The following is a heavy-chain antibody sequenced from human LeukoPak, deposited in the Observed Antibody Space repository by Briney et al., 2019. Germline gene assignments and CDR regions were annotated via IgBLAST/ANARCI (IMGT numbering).Heavy chain of an antibody. CDR1: GFTFSSYA. V-gene: IGHV3-23*01. CDR2: ISGSGGST. CDR3: AKAKKQWLLDY. D-gene: IGHD6-19*01. Sequence: GGSLRPSCAASGFTFSSYAMSWVRQAPGKGLEWVSAISGSGGSTYYADSVKGRFTISRDNSKNTLYLQMNSLRAEDTAVYYRAKAKKQWLLDYWGQGTLVTVSS. J-gene: IGHJ4*02.